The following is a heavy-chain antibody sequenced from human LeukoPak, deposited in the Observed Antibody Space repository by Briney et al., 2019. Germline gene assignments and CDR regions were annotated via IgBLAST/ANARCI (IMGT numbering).Heavy chain of an antibody. D-gene: IGHD5-24*01. CDR3: ARGGTEIYYYHYGMDV. Sequence: GGSLRLSCAASGLTFNRYAMHWVRQAPGKGLEWVAVISYYGSNKYYAGSVNGRFTISSDNSKNTLYLQMNSLRVEDTAVYFCARGGTEIYYYHYGMDVWGQGTTVTVSS. CDR1: GLTFNRYA. J-gene: IGHJ6*02. V-gene: IGHV3-30*04. CDR2: ISYYGSNK.